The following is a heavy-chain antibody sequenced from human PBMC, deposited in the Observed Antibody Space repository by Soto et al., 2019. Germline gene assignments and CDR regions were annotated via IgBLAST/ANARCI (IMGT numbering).Heavy chain of an antibody. V-gene: IGHV3-11*05. CDR2: INSSSSYT. CDR1: GFTFSDYY. Sequence: QVQLVESGGGLVKPGGSLRLSCAASGFTFSDYYMSWIRQAPGKGLEWVSYINSSSSYTNYADSVKGRFTISRDNAKNSLYLPMNRLRAEETAVYYCARIITAAGGRRYFDLWGRGTLVTVSS. D-gene: IGHD6-13*01. CDR3: ARIITAAGGRRYFDL. J-gene: IGHJ2*01.